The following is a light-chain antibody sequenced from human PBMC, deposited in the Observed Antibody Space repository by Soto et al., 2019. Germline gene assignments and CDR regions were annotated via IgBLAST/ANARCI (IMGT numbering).Light chain of an antibody. CDR3: QQYHNWAPQYT. V-gene: IGKV3-15*01. CDR2: GAS. J-gene: IGKJ2*01. CDR1: QTVASN. Sequence: EIVMTQSPASLSVSPGEGATLSCRASQTVASNLAWYQQKPGQAPRLLIHGASTRATGVPVRFSGSGSGTDFTLAISGLQSEDFAVYYCQQYHNWAPQYTFGQGTKLQIK.